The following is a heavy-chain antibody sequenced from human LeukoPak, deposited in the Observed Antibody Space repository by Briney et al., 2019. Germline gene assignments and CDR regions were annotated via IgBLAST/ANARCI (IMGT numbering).Heavy chain of an antibody. D-gene: IGHD6-19*01. J-gene: IGHJ4*02. CDR2: IYYSGST. CDR1: GGSISSYY. CDR3: ARDPGYSSGWYGGPRTDY. Sequence: KSSETLSLTCTVSGGSISSYYWSWLWQPPAKGLEWIGYIYYSGSTNYNPSLKSRVTISVDTSTNQFSLKLSSVTAADTAVYYCARDPGYSSGWYGGPRTDYWGQGTLVTVSS. V-gene: IGHV4-59*12.